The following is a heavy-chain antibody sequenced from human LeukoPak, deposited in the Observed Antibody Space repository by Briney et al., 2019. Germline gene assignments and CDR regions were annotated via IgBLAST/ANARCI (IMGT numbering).Heavy chain of an antibody. J-gene: IGHJ4*02. CDR2: IYYSGST. CDR1: GGSISSYY. Sequence: PSETLSLTCTVSGGSISSYYWSWIRQPPGKGLEWIGYIYYSGSTNYNPSLKSRVTISVDTSKNQFSLKLSSVTAADTAVYYCARHDLVGAMEGHYWGQGTLVTVSS. D-gene: IGHD1-26*01. V-gene: IGHV4-59*08. CDR3: ARHDLVGAMEGHY.